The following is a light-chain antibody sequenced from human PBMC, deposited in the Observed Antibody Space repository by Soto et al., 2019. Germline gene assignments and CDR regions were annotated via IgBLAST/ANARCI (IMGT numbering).Light chain of an antibody. J-gene: IGKJ4*01. V-gene: IGKV1-12*01. CDR3: QQANSFPLT. CDR1: QGISSR. Sequence: IEMTQSPSSVSASVGDRITITCRASQGISSRLAWYQQKPGKAPNLLIYSASTLQSGVPYRFSGSGSGTDFTLTISSLQPEDFATYYCQQANSFPLTFGGGTKVEIK. CDR2: SAS.